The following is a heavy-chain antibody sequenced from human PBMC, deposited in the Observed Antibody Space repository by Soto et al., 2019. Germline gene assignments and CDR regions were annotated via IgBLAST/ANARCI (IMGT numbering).Heavy chain of an antibody. J-gene: IGHJ6*02. CDR3: ARTLLGLEWPTGPVYV. V-gene: IGHV1-46*01. CDR2: INPSGGST. CDR1: GYTFTSYC. Sequence: ASVKVSCKASGYTFTSYCMHWVRQAPGQGLEWMGIINPSGGSTSYAQKFQGRVTMTRDTSTSTVYMELSSLRSEDTAAYYCARTLLGLEWPTGPVYVWGQGTTVTVSS. D-gene: IGHD3-3*01.